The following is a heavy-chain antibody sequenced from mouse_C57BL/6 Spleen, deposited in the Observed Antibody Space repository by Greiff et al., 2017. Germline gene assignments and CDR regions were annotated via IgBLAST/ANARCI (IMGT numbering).Heavy chain of an antibody. D-gene: IGHD1-1*01. CDR1: GFTFSNYW. Sequence: EVKLMESGGGLVQPGGSMKLSCVASGFTFSNYWMNWVRQSPEKGLEWVAQIRLKSDNYETHYAESVKGRFTISRDDSKSSVYLQMNNLRAEDTGIYYCTGQNYGSRGGFAYWGQGTLVTVSA. CDR3: TGQNYGSRGGFAY. CDR2: IRLKSDNYET. V-gene: IGHV6-3*01. J-gene: IGHJ3*01.